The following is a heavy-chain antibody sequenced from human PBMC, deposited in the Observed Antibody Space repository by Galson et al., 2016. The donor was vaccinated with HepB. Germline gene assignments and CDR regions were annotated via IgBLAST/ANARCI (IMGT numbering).Heavy chain of an antibody. J-gene: IGHJ5*02. CDR3: ARAEANWDGGGDNWFDP. CDR2: TYYRSKWYN. Sequence: CAISGDSVSSDSAAWNWIRQSPSRGLEWLGRTYYRSKWYNAYALSVKSRITMNADTSKNQFSLQLNSVTPEDTALYFCARAEANWDGGGDNWFDPWSQGTLVTVSS. CDR1: GDSVSSDSAA. V-gene: IGHV6-1*01. D-gene: IGHD7-27*01.